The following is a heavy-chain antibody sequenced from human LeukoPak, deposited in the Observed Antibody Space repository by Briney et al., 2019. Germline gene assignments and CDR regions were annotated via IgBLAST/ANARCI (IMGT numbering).Heavy chain of an antibody. V-gene: IGHV1-18*01. CDR1: GGTFSSYA. D-gene: IGHD2-15*01. CDR3: ARDPCSGGSCSYYYYYMDV. CDR2: ISAYNGNT. J-gene: IGHJ6*03. Sequence: ASVKVSCKASGGTFSSYAISWVRQAPGQGLEWMGWISAYNGNTNYAQKLQGRVTMTTDTSTSTAYMELRSLRSDDTAVYYCARDPCSGGSCSYYYYYMDVWGKGTTVTVSS.